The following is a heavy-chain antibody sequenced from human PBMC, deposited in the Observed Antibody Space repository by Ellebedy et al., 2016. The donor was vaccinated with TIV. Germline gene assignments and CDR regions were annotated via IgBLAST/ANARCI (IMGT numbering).Heavy chain of an antibody. Sequence: GESLKISCQASGYSFTNYWIGRLRQMPGKGLEWMGIIYSADSDTRYSPSFQGQVIISADKSISAAYLQWRSLKASDTAVYYCAAVSTTSWGYFDYWGQGTLVTVSS. CDR2: IYSADSDT. V-gene: IGHV5-51*01. J-gene: IGHJ4*02. D-gene: IGHD2-2*01. CDR1: GYSFTNYW. CDR3: AAVSTTSWGYFDY.